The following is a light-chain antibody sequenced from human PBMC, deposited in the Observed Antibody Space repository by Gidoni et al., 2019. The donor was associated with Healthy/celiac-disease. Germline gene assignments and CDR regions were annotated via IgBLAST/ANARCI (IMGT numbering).Light chain of an antibody. CDR1: QSVSSY. Sequence: VFTHDPATLSLSPGERANLSFRASQSVSSYFAWYQQKPGQAPRLLIYDASNRATGIPARVSGSRSGTDFTITISSLEPEDFAVYYCQQRSNWPSFTFGPGTKVDIK. V-gene: IGKV3-11*01. CDR2: DAS. J-gene: IGKJ3*01. CDR3: QQRSNWPSFT.